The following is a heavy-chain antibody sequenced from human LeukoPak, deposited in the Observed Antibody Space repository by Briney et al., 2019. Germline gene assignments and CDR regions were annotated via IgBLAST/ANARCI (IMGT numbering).Heavy chain of an antibody. Sequence: GASVKVSCKASGYTFTGYYMHWVRQAPGQGLEWMGGIYPNSGGTNDAQKFQGRVTMTRETSISTADMELSRLSSGDTAVYYCARRSQWLVYDYWGQGTLVTVSS. CDR2: IYPNSGGT. J-gene: IGHJ4*02. CDR3: ARRSQWLVYDY. D-gene: IGHD6-19*01. V-gene: IGHV1-2*02. CDR1: GYTFTGYY.